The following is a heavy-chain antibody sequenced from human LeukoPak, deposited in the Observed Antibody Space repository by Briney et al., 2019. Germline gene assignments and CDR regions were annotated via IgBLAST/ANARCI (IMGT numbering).Heavy chain of an antibody. Sequence: GGSLRLSCAASGFTLSNYGIHWVRQAPGKGLEWVSYISSSSSTIYYADSVKGRFTISRDNAKNSLYLQINSLRAEDTAVYYCARVGDYGDYGDAFDIWGQGTMVTVSS. J-gene: IGHJ3*02. D-gene: IGHD4-17*01. CDR2: ISSSSSTI. V-gene: IGHV3-48*04. CDR3: ARVGDYGDYGDAFDI. CDR1: GFTLSNYG.